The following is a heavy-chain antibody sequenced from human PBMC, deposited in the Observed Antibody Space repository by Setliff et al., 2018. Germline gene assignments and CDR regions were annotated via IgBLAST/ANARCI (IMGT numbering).Heavy chain of an antibody. J-gene: IGHJ6*03. CDR3: ARLALTGYDSSGYYYALDYYYYMDV. Sequence: PGESLKISCVVSGFSFSNYGMTWVRQAPGKGLEWISYISTSSGTRYYADSVKGRFTISRDNANQSLYLQMNSLRAEDTAVYYCARLALTGYDSSGYYYALDYYYYMDVWGKGTTVTVSS. CDR1: GFSFSNYG. D-gene: IGHD3-22*01. CDR2: ISTSSGTR. V-gene: IGHV3-48*01.